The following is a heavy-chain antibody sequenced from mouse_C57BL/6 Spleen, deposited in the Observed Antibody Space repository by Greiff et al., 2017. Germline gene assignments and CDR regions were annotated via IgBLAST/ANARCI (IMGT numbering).Heavy chain of an antibody. CDR1: GFTFSSYA. V-gene: IGHV5-4*03. Sequence: EVKLMESGGGLVKPGGSLKLSCAASGFTFSSYAMSWVRQTPEKRLEWVATISDGGSYTYYPDNVKGRFTISRDNAKNNLYLQMSHLKSEDTAMYYCARVIYYGYDAWFAYWGQGTLVTVSA. J-gene: IGHJ3*01. D-gene: IGHD2-2*01. CDR3: ARVIYYGYDAWFAY. CDR2: ISDGGSYT.